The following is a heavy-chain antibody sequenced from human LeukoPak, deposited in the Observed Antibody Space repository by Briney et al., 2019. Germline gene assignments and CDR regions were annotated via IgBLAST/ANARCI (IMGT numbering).Heavy chain of an antibody. Sequence: GGSLRLSCAASVFTFSNYAMSWVRQAPGKGLEWVSAISGSGGSTYYADSVKGRFTISRDNSKNTLYLQMNSLRADDTALYYCAKEADSSGYYYVDWYFDLWGRGTLVTVSS. CDR3: AKEADSSGYYYVDWYFDL. D-gene: IGHD3-22*01. V-gene: IGHV3-23*01. CDR1: VFTFSNYA. J-gene: IGHJ2*01. CDR2: ISGSGGST.